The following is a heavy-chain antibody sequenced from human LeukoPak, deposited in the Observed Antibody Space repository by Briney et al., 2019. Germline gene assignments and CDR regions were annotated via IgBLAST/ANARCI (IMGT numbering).Heavy chain of an antibody. CDR3: ARKAKAGSRTLEVSRIDY. CDR1: GFTFSSYA. D-gene: IGHD6-13*01. J-gene: IGHJ4*02. V-gene: IGHV3-30*04. Sequence: GGSLRLSCAASGFTFSSYAMHWVRQAPGKGLEWVAVISYDGSNKYYADSVKGRFTISRDNSKNTLYLQMNSLRAEDTAVYYCARKAKAGSRTLEVSRIDYWGQGTLVTVSS. CDR2: ISYDGSNK.